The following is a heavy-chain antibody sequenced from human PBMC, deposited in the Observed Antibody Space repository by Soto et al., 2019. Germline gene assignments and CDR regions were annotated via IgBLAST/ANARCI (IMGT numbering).Heavy chain of an antibody. D-gene: IGHD6-13*01. CDR1: GGSISSGGYY. Sequence: PSETLSLTCTVSGGSISSGGYYWSWIRQHPGKGLEWIGYIYYSGSTYYNPSLKSRVTISVDTSKNQFSLKLSSVTAADTAVYYCATDSVAGAGSYSLDQWDQRTLFTVSS. V-gene: IGHV4-31*03. J-gene: IGHJ4*02. CDR2: IYYSGST. CDR3: ATDSVAGAGSYSLDQ.